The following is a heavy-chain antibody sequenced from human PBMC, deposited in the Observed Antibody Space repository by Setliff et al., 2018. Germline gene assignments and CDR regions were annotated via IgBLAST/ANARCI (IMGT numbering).Heavy chain of an antibody. J-gene: IGHJ4*02. Sequence: PSETLSLTCAASGGTFSDYYWTWTRQPPGKGLEWIGEINHSRSTNYNPSLKSRVIISVDTSKNQFSLKLSAVTAADTAVYYCARDVGGEGYFDSWGQGTLVTVSS. CDR1: GGTFSDYY. D-gene: IGHD3-10*01. CDR3: ARDVGGEGYFDS. V-gene: IGHV4-34*01. CDR2: INHSRST.